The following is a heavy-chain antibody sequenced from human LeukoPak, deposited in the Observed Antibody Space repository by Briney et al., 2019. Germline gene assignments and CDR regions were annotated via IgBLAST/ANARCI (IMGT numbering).Heavy chain of an antibody. J-gene: IGHJ4*02. CDR1: GGSISSSSYY. D-gene: IGHD5-18*01. CDR3: ATTGGLWLHFAGWADY. V-gene: IGHV4-39*01. Sequence: PSETLSLTCTVSGGSISSSSYYWGWIRQPPGKGLEWIGSIYYSGSTYYNPSLKSRVTISVDTSKNQFSLKLSSVTAADTAVYYCATTGGLWLHFAGWADYWGQGTLVTVSS. CDR2: IYYSGST.